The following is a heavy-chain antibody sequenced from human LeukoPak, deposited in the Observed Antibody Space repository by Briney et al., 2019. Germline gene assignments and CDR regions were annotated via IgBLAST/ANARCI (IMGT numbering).Heavy chain of an antibody. J-gene: IGHJ5*02. CDR1: GYTFTNYA. D-gene: IGHD2-2*01. CDR2: INTNTGNP. V-gene: IGHV7-4-1*02. Sequence: ASVKVSCKASGYTFTNYAMNWVRQAPGQGLEWMGWINTNTGNPTYAQGFIGRFVFSLDTSVSTAYLQIRSLKADDTAVYYCARVPFVVVGVTGNWFDPWGQGTLVTVSS. CDR3: ARVPFVVVGVTGNWFDP.